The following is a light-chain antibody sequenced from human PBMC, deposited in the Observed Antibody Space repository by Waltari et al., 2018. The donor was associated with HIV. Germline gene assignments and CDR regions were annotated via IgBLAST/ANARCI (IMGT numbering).Light chain of an antibody. Sequence: QSALTQPASVSGSPGQSITISCTGTSSDFGYYNSVSWYQHHPGHAPQGMSDEVSNRSSGAADRFSGSKAGNTASLTSAGLQAEDEDDYFCTSYISSSSPVFGGGTKLTVL. CDR1: SSDFGYYNS. J-gene: IGLJ3*02. V-gene: IGLV2-14*01. CDR2: EVS. CDR3: TSYISSSSPV.